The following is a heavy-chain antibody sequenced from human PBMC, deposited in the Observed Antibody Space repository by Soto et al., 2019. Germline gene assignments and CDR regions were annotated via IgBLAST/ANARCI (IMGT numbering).Heavy chain of an antibody. D-gene: IGHD6-6*01. CDR1: GFTVSSNY. J-gene: IGHJ6*02. Sequence: GGSLRLSCAASGFTVSSNYMSWVRQAPGKGLEWVSVIYSGGSTYYADSVKGRFTISRDNSKNTLYLQMNSLRAEDTAVYYCARHDRQLVLYYGMDVWGQGTTVAVSS. CDR2: IYSGGST. V-gene: IGHV3-53*01. CDR3: ARHDRQLVLYYGMDV.